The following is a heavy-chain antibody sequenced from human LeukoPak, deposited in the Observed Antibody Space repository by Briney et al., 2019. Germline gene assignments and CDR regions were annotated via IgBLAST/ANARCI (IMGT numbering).Heavy chain of an antibody. CDR3: ARGRRFTHTLLEH. CDR1: GITFSDYY. Sequence: GGSLRLSCAASGITFSDYYMSWIRQAPGKGLEWVSHISSSGTSINYSDSVKGRFTISRDNAKKSLYLEMNSLRVEDTAVYYCARGRRFTHTLLEHWGQGTLVTVSS. D-gene: IGHD1-14*01. CDR2: ISSSGTSI. J-gene: IGHJ5*02. V-gene: IGHV3-11*04.